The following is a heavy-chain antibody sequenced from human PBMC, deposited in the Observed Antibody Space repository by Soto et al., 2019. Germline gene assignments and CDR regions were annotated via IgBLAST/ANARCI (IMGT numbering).Heavy chain of an antibody. CDR3: ARDSSGGSTFDY. Sequence: GGSLRLSCAASGFTFSGYAMHWVRQAPGKGLEWVAVISYDGGNKYYADSVKGRFTISRDNSKNTLYLQMNSLRAEDTAVYYCARDSSGGSTFDYWGQGTLVTVSS. D-gene: IGHD1-26*01. J-gene: IGHJ4*02. V-gene: IGHV3-30-3*01. CDR2: ISYDGGNK. CDR1: GFTFSGYA.